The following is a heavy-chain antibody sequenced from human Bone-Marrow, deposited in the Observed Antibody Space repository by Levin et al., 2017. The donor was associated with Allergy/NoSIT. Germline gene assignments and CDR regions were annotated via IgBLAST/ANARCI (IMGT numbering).Heavy chain of an antibody. D-gene: IGHD3-16*02. CDR1: GLTFSNYW. V-gene: IGHV3-7*04. CDR3: ARDIDYRDGATHYDGFDI. Sequence: GESLKISCVASGLTFSNYWMTWFRQAPGKGLEWVANIRQDGREKSYLDSVKGRFTISRDNAKNLLFLQMNSLGAEDTAVYYCARDIDYRDGATHYDGFDIWGRGTMVTVSS. CDR2: IRQDGREK. J-gene: IGHJ3*02.